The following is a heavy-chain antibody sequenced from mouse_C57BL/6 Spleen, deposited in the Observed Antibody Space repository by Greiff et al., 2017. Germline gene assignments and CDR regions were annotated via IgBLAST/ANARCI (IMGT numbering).Heavy chain of an antibody. CDR2: IDPSDSET. CDR3: ARKGDYSNYFDY. Sequence: QVQLQQPGAELVRPGSSVKPSCKASGYTFTSYWMHWVKQRPIQGLEWIGNIDPSDSETHYNQKFKDKATLTVDKSSSTAYMQLSSLTSEDSAVYYCARKGDYSNYFDYWGQGTTLTVSS. J-gene: IGHJ2*01. V-gene: IGHV1-52*01. D-gene: IGHD2-5*01. CDR1: GYTFTSYW.